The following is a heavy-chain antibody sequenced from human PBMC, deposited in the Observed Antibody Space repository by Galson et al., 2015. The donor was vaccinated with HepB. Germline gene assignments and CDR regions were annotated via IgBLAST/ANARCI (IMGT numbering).Heavy chain of an antibody. J-gene: IGHJ6*02. CDR1: GFTFSSYS. V-gene: IGHV3-21*01. CDR3: ARDRYDILTGRNYYGMDV. D-gene: IGHD3-9*01. CDR2: ISSSSSYI. Sequence: SLRLSCAASGFTFSSYSMNWVRQAPGKGLEWVSSISSSSSYIYYADSVKGRFTISRDNAKNSLYLQMNSLRAEDTAVYYCARDRYDILTGRNYYGMDVWGQGTTVTVSS.